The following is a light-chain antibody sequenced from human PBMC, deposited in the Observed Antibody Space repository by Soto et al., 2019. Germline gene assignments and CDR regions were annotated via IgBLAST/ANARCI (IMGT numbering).Light chain of an antibody. J-gene: IGKJ1*01. Sequence: DIRLTQSPSSLSASLGDRVTITCRASQSISTFLSWYQHRRGEAPRLLIYDASSLQSGVPARFSGGGYGTEFTLTISSLQPEDLATYYCQQSHSAVWTFGQGTKVEI. CDR3: QQSHSAVWT. V-gene: IGKV1-39*01. CDR1: QSISTF. CDR2: DAS.